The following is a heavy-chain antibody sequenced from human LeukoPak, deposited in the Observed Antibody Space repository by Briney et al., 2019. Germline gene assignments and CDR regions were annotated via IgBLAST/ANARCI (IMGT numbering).Heavy chain of an antibody. CDR2: ISAYNGNT. CDR3: ARDLFRMVNYYYGMDV. Sequence: ASVKVSCKASGYTFTSYGISWVRQAPGQGLEWMGWISAYNGNTNYAQKLQGRVTMTTDTSTSTAYMELRSLRSDDTAVYYCARDLFRMVNYYYGMDVWGQGTTVTVSS. J-gene: IGHJ6*02. CDR1: GYTFTSYG. D-gene: IGHD2-15*01. V-gene: IGHV1-18*01.